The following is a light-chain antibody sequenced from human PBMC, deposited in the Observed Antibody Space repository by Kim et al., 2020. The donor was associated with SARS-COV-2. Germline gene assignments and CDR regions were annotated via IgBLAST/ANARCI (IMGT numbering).Light chain of an antibody. Sequence: QSALTQPASVSGSPGQSITISCTGTSSDIGGYDYVSWYQQYSGKAPKLLSYDVSERPSGVSIRFSGSKSDNTASLTISGLQADDEADYYCSSYTNSNTLIFGGGTQLTVL. CDR1: SSDIGGYDY. CDR3: SSYTNSNTLI. J-gene: IGLJ2*01. CDR2: DVS. V-gene: IGLV2-14*01.